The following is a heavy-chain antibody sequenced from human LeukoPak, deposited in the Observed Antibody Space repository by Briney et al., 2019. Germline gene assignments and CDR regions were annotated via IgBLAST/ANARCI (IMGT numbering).Heavy chain of an antibody. V-gene: IGHV3-30*03. CDR2: ISYDGSNK. D-gene: IGHD3-22*01. CDR3: ARENAEYYYDSSGYSRYYFDY. J-gene: IGHJ4*02. Sequence: PGGSLRLSCAASGFTFSSYGMHWVRQAPGKGLEWVAVISYDGSNKYYADSVKGRFTISGDNSKNTLYLQMNSLRAEDTALYYCARENAEYYYDSSGYSRYYFDYWGQGTLVTVSS. CDR1: GFTFSSYG.